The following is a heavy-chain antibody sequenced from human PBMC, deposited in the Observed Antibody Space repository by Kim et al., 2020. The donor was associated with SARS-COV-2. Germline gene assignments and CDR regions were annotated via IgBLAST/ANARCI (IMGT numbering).Heavy chain of an antibody. CDR2: VFHTGAV. V-gene: IGHV4-38-2*02. CDR1: GQLSDYY. D-gene: IGHD3-10*01. Sequence: SETLSLTCTVSGQLSDYYWAWLRQTPGKGLEWIGSVFHTGAVYYNPSLKSRITISVDKSKSQFVLNMRSVTATDTGIFYCARAVQGASNWFDPWGPGTLVTVSS. CDR3: ARAVQGASNWFDP. J-gene: IGHJ5*02.